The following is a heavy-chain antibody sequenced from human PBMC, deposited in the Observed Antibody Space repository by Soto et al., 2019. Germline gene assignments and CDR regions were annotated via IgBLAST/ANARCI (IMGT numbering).Heavy chain of an antibody. Sequence: GASVKVSCKASGYTFTSYYMHWVRRAPGQGLEWMGIINPSGGSTSYAQKFQGRVTMTRDTSTSTVYMELSSLRSEDTAVYYCARDCSGGSCYSEGGDYGMDVWGQGTTVTVSS. CDR1: GYTFTSYY. V-gene: IGHV1-46*01. CDR2: INPSGGST. CDR3: ARDCSGGSCYSEGGDYGMDV. D-gene: IGHD2-15*01. J-gene: IGHJ6*02.